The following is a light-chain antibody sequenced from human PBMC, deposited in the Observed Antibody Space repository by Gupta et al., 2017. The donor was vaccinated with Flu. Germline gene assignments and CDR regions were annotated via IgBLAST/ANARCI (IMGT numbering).Light chain of an antibody. CDR1: QSVSNS. CDR2: DAS. CDR3: QQRSSWPLT. J-gene: IGKJ4*01. Sequence: SPATLSLSPGERATLSWASQSVSNSLAWYQQKPGQAPRLLIYDASNRATGIPARFSGSGSGTDFTLTISSLEPEDFAVYYCQQRSSWPLTFGGGTRVEIK. V-gene: IGKV3-11*01.